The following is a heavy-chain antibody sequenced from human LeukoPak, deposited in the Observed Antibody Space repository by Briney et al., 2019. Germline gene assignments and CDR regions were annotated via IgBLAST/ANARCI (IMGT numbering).Heavy chain of an antibody. CDR1: GFTFRTYW. D-gene: IGHD6-6*01. V-gene: IGHV3-7*01. Sequence: GGSLRLSCAASGFTFRTYWMSWVRQAPGKGLEWVASTNQGGSETYYVESVKGRFTISRDNAMNSFFLQMNSLRAEDTAVYYCARLIGDRTIYDYWGQGTLVTVSS. J-gene: IGHJ4*02. CDR2: TNQGGSET. CDR3: ARLIGDRTIYDY.